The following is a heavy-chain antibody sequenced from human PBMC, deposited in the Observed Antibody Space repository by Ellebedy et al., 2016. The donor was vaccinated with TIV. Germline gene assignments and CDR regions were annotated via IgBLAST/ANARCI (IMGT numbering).Heavy chain of an antibody. CDR1: GFTVSNSY. CDR2: IYSGGST. Sequence: GGSLRLSCAASGFTVSNSYMSWVRQAPGKGLEWVSVIYSGGSTYYADSVKGRFTISRDNSKNTVYLQMNSLRAEDTAVYYCENYGMDVWGQGTTVTVSS. V-gene: IGHV3-66*01. CDR3: ENYGMDV. J-gene: IGHJ6*02.